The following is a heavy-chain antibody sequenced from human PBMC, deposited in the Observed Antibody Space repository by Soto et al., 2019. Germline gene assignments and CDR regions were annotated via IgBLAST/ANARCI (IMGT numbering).Heavy chain of an antibody. D-gene: IGHD4-17*01. CDR1: GFTFSSYG. J-gene: IGHJ4*02. CDR2: ISYDGSNK. V-gene: IGHV3-30*18. Sequence: GGSLRLSCAASGFTFSSYGMHWVRQAPGKGLEWVAVISYDGSNKYYADSVKGRFTISRDNSKNTLYLQMNSLRAEDTAVYYCAKDRDPYGVYEIDYWGQGTLVTVSS. CDR3: AKDRDPYGVYEIDY.